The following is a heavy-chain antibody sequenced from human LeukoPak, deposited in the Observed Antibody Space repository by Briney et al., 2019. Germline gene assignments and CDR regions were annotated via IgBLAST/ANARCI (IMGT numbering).Heavy chain of an antibody. D-gene: IGHD3-22*01. CDR1: GYTFTGYY. CDR3: ARYFYDSSGSSSDAFDI. Sequence: ASVKVSCKTSGYTFTGYYMHWLRQAPGQGLEWMGWINPNSGGTNYAQRFQGRVTVTRDTSMSTAYMELSRLRSDDSAVYYCARYFYDSSGSSSDAFDIWGQGTMVTVSS. J-gene: IGHJ3*02. CDR2: INPNSGGT. V-gene: IGHV1-2*02.